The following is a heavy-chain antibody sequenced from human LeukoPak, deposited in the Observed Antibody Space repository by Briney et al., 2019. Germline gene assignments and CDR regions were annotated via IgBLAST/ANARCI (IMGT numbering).Heavy chain of an antibody. D-gene: IGHD6-6*01. J-gene: IGHJ4*02. CDR3: ARTAARRFDY. CDR1: GYTFPSYF. V-gene: IGHV1-46*01. Sequence: GASVKVSCKASGYTFPSYFMHWVRQAPGQGLEWMGIINPTGGSTTYAQKFQGRVIMTGDTSTSTVYMELSSLRSDDTAVYYCARTAARRFDYWGQGTLVTVSS. CDR2: INPTGGST.